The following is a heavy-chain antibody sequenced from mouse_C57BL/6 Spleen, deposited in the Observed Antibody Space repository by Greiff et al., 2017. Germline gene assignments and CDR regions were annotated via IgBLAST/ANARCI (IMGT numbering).Heavy chain of an antibody. CDR3: THNWDDGGAY. J-gene: IGHJ3*01. V-gene: IGHV6-3*01. Sequence: EVNVVESGGGLVQPGGSMKLSCVASGFTFSNYWMNWVRQSPEKGLEWVAQIRLKSDNYATPYAESVKGRFTISRDDSKSSVYLQMNNLRAEDTGIYYCTHNWDDGGAYWGQGTLVTVSA. D-gene: IGHD4-1*01. CDR2: IRLKSDNYAT. CDR1: GFTFSNYW.